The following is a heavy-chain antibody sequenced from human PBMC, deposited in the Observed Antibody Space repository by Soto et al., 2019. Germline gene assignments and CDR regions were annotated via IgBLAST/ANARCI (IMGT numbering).Heavy chain of an antibody. CDR1: GFTFSRYA. CDR2: ISYDGSNK. CDR3: ARDWDHLDSGVDAFDI. D-gene: IGHD6-19*01. V-gene: IGHV3-30-3*01. J-gene: IGHJ3*02. Sequence: GGSLRLSCAASGFTFSRYAMHWVRQAPGKGLEWVAVISYDGSNKYYADSVKGRFTISRDNSKNTLYLQMNSLRAEDTAVYYCARDWDHLDSGVDAFDIWGQGTMVTVSS.